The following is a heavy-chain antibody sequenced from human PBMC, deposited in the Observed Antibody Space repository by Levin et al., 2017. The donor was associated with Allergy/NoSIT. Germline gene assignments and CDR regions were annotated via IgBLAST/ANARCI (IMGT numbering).Heavy chain of an antibody. D-gene: IGHD3-3*01. CDR3: ASYTIFGVVIGAFDI. Sequence: GESLKISCKASGYTFTSYGISWVRQAPGQGLEWMGWISAYNGNTNYAQKLQGRVTMTTDTSTSTAYMELRSLRSDDTAVYYCASYTIFGVVIGAFDIWGQGTMVTVSS. J-gene: IGHJ3*02. V-gene: IGHV1-18*01. CDR2: ISAYNGNT. CDR1: GYTFTSYG.